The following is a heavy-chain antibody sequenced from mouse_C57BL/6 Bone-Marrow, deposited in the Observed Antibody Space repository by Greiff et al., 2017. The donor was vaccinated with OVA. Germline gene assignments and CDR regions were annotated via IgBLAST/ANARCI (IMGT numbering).Heavy chain of an antibody. CDR2: IDPSDSET. CDR3: ARSVTTVEGWYFDV. J-gene: IGHJ1*03. V-gene: IGHV1-52*01. CDR1: GYTFTSYW. D-gene: IGHD1-1*01. Sequence: QVQLQQSGAELVRPGSSVKLSCKASGYTFTSYWMHWVKQRPIQGLEWIGNIDPSDSETHYNQKFKDKATLTVDKSSSTAYMQLSSLTSEDSAVYYCARSVTTVEGWYFDVWGTGTTVTVSS.